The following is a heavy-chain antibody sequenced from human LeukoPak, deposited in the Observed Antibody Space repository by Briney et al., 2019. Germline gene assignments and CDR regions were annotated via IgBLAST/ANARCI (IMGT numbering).Heavy chain of an antibody. Sequence: ASVKVSCKASGYTFTGYYMHWVRQAPGQGLELMGWINPNSGGTNYAQKFQGRVTMTRDTSISTAYMGLSRLRSDDTAVYYCARTLAVAGESWWFDPWGQGTLVTVSS. CDR1: GYTFTGYY. J-gene: IGHJ5*02. V-gene: IGHV1-2*02. CDR2: INPNSGGT. CDR3: ARTLAVAGESWWFDP. D-gene: IGHD6-19*01.